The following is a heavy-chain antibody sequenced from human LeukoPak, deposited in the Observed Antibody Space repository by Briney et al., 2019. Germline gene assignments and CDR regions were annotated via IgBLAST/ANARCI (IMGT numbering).Heavy chain of an antibody. CDR2: IYNSGST. Sequence: SETLSLTCTVSGASIGSHYWSWIRQPPGKGLEWTGYIYNSGSTNYNPSLKSRVTISVDTSKNQFSLNLSSVTAADTAVYYCATTAGPRSAFHIWGQGTMVTVST. V-gene: IGHV4-59*11. J-gene: IGHJ3*02. D-gene: IGHD6-13*01. CDR3: ATTAGPRSAFHI. CDR1: GASIGSHY.